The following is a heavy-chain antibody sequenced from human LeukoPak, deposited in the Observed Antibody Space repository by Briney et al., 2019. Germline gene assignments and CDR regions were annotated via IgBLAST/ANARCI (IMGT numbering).Heavy chain of an antibody. V-gene: IGHV3-23*01. D-gene: IGHD6-19*01. CDR2: LNNAGGA. Sequence: GGSLRLSCAASGFTFSSYAMSWVRQAPGKGLEWVSTLNNAGGAFYADSVKGRFTISSDNSKNTLYVQMNSLRADDTAVYYCAKRGSSGSYYFDSWGHGTLVTVSS. CDR3: AKRGSSGSYYFDS. CDR1: GFTFSSYA. J-gene: IGHJ4*01.